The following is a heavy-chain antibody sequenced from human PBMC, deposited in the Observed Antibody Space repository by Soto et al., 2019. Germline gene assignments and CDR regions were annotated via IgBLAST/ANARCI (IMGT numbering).Heavy chain of an antibody. CDR2: IIPTGST. Sequence: ETLSLTCAVSGASVSGQYWSWIRQPPGKGLEWVGEIIPTGSTTYNPSLKSRLSFSLDTSKNHFSLNLSSVSVADTAVYYCARGGITMAWNYYYYGMDVWGQGTTVTVSS. CDR1: GASVSGQY. CDR3: ARGGITMAWNYYYYGMDV. V-gene: IGHV4-34*01. J-gene: IGHJ6*02. D-gene: IGHD3-10*01.